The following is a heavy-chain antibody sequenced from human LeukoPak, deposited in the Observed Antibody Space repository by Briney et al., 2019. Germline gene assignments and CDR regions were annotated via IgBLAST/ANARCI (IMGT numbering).Heavy chain of an antibody. CDR1: GFTFSSYA. Sequence: GGSLRLSCAASGFTFSSYAMNWVRQAPGKGLEWVSSISSSSSYIYYADSVKGRFTISRDNAKNSLYLQMNSLRAEDTAVYYCARLGFGELLYSLDYWGQGTLVTVSS. CDR2: ISSSSSYI. CDR3: ARLGFGELLYSLDY. D-gene: IGHD3-10*01. V-gene: IGHV3-21*01. J-gene: IGHJ4*02.